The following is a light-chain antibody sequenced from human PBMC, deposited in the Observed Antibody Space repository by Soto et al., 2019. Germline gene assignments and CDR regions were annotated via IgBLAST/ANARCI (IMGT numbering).Light chain of an antibody. V-gene: IGKV3-11*01. Sequence: EIVLTQSPVTLSLSPGQGAALSCRASQGISNYLAWYQQKPGQAPRLLIYDASNRATGTPARFSGSGSGTEFTLTVDRLEPEDFAVYYCQQYGSSPQTFGRGTKVDIK. CDR1: QGISNY. CDR3: QQYGSSPQT. J-gene: IGKJ1*01. CDR2: DAS.